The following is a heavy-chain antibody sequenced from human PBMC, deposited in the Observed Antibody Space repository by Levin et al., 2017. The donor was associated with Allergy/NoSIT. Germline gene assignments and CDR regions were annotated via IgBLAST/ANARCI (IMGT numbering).Heavy chain of an antibody. CDR1: ADTFSTSV. V-gene: IGHV1-69*13. CDR3: AKSQKKFFYDTSGYPFDS. Sequence: SVKVSCKTSADTFSTSVFSWVRQAPGQGLEWMGGIIPSYGTANYTQSFLGRLTFSADASTRTAYMELSGLRSEDTAMYYCAKSQKKFFYDTSGYPFDSWGQGTLVTVSS. CDR2: IIPSYGTA. J-gene: IGHJ4*02. D-gene: IGHD3-22*01.